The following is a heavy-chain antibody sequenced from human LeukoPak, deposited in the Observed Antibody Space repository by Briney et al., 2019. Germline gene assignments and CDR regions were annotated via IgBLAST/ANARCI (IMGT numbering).Heavy chain of an antibody. CDR3: ARDPPIGLLYSRSGDY. D-gene: IGHD6-13*01. J-gene: IGHJ4*02. CDR1: GFTFSSYS. V-gene: IGHV3-21*01. CDR2: ISSSSSYI. Sequence: GGSLRLSCAASGFTFSSYSMNWVRQAPGKGLEWVSSISSSSSYIYYADSVKGRFTISRDNAKNSLYLQMNSLRAEDTAVYYCARDPPIGLLYSRSGDYWGQGTLVAVSS.